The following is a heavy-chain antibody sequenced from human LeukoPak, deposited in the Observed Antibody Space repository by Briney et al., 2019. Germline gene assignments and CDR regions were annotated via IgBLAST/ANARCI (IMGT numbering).Heavy chain of an antibody. J-gene: IGHJ4*02. CDR2: ISSSGKTA. Sequence: GGSLRLSCAASGFTFSSYEMNWVRQAPGKGLEWLSYISSSGKTAYYADSVKGRFTISRDNAKNSLYLEMISLRAEDTAVYYCARDRCSSISCYFDYWGQGTLVTVSS. CDR3: ARDRCSSISCYFDY. D-gene: IGHD2-2*01. CDR1: GFTFSSYE. V-gene: IGHV3-48*03.